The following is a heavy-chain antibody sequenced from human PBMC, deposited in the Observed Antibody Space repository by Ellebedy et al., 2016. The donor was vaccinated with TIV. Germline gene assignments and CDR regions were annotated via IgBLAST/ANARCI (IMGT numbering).Heavy chain of an antibody. D-gene: IGHD5-18*01. CDR1: GFSVSRSY. CDR3: AKSGYTYAWGY. CDR2: LSPDGVE. V-gene: IGHV3-53*01. J-gene: IGHJ4*02. Sequence: PGGSLRLSCAVSGFSVSRSYISRFRQAPGEGLEWVSYLSPDGVELYSDSVKGRFTPSRDSSKQTLFLQMNSLTVEDTAVYFCAKSGYTYAWGYWGQGTLVTVSS.